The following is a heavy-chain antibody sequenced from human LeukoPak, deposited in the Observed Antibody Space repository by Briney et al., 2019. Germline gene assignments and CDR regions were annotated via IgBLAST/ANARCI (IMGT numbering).Heavy chain of an antibody. V-gene: IGHV1-2*04. D-gene: IGHD3-9*01. CDR2: INPNSGGT. CDR3: ARGDDILTGYLYYFDY. CDR1: GYTFTSYG. Sequence: ASVTVSCKASGYTFTSYGISWVRQAPGQGLEGMGWINPNSGGTNYAQKFQGWVTMTRDTSISTAYMELSRLRSDDTAVYYCARGDDILTGYLYYFDYWGQGTLVTVSS. J-gene: IGHJ4*02.